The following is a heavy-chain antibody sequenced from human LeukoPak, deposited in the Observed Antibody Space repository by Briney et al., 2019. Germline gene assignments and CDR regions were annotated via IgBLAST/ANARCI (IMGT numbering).Heavy chain of an antibody. D-gene: IGHD3-22*01. V-gene: IGHV1-2*02. CDR2: INPNSGGT. CDR3: ARDGTYYYDSSGYYYVGYDAFDI. CDR1: GYTFTGYY. Sequence: GASVKVSCKASGYTFTGYYMHWVRQAPGQGLEWMGWINPNSGGTNYAQKFQGRVTMTRDTSISTAYMELSRLRSDDTAVYYCARDGTYYYDSSGYYYVGYDAFDIWGQGTMVTVSS. J-gene: IGHJ3*02.